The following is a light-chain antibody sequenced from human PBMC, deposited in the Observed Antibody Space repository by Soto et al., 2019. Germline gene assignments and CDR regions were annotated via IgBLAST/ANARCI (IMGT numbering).Light chain of an antibody. J-gene: IGKJ2*01. Sequence: EVVLTQSPATLSLSPGERATLSCRASQSVSRHLAWYQQKPGQAPRLLILDASDRATGIPARFSGSGSGTNFTLTISSLEPEDFAVYYCQRYNNWPYTFGQGTKLEIK. CDR2: DAS. CDR1: QSVSRH. CDR3: QRYNNWPYT. V-gene: IGKV3-11*01.